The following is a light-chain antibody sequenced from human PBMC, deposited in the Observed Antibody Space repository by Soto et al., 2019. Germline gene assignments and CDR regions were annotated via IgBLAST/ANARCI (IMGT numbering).Light chain of an antibody. Sequence: QSVLTQPPSVSAAPGQRVSISCSGGSSNIGKNSVSWYQQLPATAPKLLIYDDHQRPSGIPDRFSASKSGTSATLDITGLQPADEADYYCATWDTSLSGVVFGGGTKVTVL. CDR3: ATWDTSLSGVV. CDR2: DDH. V-gene: IGLV1-51*01. J-gene: IGLJ2*01. CDR1: SSNIGKNS.